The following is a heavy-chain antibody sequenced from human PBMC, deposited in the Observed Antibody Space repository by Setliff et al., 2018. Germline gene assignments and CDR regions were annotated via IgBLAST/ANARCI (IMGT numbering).Heavy chain of an antibody. CDR3: ARDGGIGGRDGYNFVDY. V-gene: IGHV1-69*10. CDR1: GYTFTSYG. D-gene: IGHD2-15*01. CDR2: IIPILGIA. J-gene: IGHJ4*02. Sequence: SVKVSCKASGYTFTSYGISWVRQAPGQGLEWMGGIIPILGIANYAQKFQGRVTITADKSTSTAYMALSSLRSEDTAVYYCARDGGIGGRDGYNFVDYWGQGTLVTVSS.